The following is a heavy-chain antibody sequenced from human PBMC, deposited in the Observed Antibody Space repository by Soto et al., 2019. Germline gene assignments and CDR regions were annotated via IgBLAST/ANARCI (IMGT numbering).Heavy chain of an antibody. D-gene: IGHD5-18*01. CDR1: GFTFSSYG. CDR2: ISYDGSNK. V-gene: IGHV3-30*18. Sequence: GGSLRLSCAASGFTFSSYGMHWVRQAPGKGLEWVAVISYDGSNKYYADSVKGRFTISRDNSKNTLYLQMNSLRAEDTAVYYCAKGKGVGYSYGPLDYWGQGTLVTVS. CDR3: AKGKGVGYSYGPLDY. J-gene: IGHJ4*02.